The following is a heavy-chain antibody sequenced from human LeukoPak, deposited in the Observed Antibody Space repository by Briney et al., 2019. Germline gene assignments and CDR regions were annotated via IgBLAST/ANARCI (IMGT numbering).Heavy chain of an antibody. CDR3: ARGGGRHVEY. CDR2: IKEDGSEK. V-gene: IGHV3-7*05. Sequence: GGSLRLSCAAPGFTFSSYRMSWVRQAPGKGLEWVANIKEDGSEKNYVDSVKGRFTISRDNAKNSLYLQMNSLRAEDTAVYYCARGGGRHVEYWGQGNLVTVSS. J-gene: IGHJ4*02. D-gene: IGHD2/OR15-2a*01. CDR1: GFTFSSYR.